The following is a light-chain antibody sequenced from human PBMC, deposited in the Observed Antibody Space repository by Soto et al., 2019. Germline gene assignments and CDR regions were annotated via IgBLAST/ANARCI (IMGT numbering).Light chain of an antibody. CDR1: SSNIGNNY. CDR3: GTWDSSLSAGQ. V-gene: IGLV1-51*01. Sequence: QAVVTQPPSVSAAPGQTVTISCSGSSSNIGNNYVSWYQQLPGTAPKLLIYDNNKRPSGIPDRFSGSKSGTSATLGITGLQTGDEADYYCGTWDSSLSAGQFGGGTKVTVL. J-gene: IGLJ2*01. CDR2: DNN.